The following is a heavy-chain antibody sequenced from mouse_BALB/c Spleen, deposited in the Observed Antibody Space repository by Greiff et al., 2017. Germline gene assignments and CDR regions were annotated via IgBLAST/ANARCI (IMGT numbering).Heavy chain of an antibody. Sequence: EVHLVESGPGLVKPSQSLSLTCTVTGYSITSDYAWNWIRQFPGNKLEWMGYISYSGSTSYNPSLKSRISITRDTSKNQFFLQLNSVTTEDTATYYCAREITTFAYWGQGTLVTVSA. D-gene: IGHD2-4*01. J-gene: IGHJ3*01. CDR3: AREITTFAY. CDR2: ISYSGST. V-gene: IGHV3-2*02. CDR1: GYSITSDYA.